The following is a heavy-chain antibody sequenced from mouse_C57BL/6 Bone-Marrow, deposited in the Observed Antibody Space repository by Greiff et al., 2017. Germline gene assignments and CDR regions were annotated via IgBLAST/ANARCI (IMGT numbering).Heavy chain of an antibody. V-gene: IGHV1-69*01. D-gene: IGHD1-1*01. CDR3: AREVHYYYGPWFAY. CDR2: IDPSDSYT. J-gene: IGHJ3*01. Sequence: QVQLKQPGAELVMPGASVKLSCKASGYTFTSYWMHWVKQRPGQGLEWIGEIDPSDSYTNYNQKFKGKSTLTVDKSSSTAYMQLSSLTSEDSAVYYCAREVHYYYGPWFAYWGQGTLVTVSA. CDR1: GYTFTSYW.